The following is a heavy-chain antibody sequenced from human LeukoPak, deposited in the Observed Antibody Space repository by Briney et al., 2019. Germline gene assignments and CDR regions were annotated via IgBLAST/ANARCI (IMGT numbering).Heavy chain of an antibody. CDR1: GVSISSYY. CDR2: IYYSGST. CDR3: ASAYGSGTPIDAFDI. V-gene: IGHV4-59*08. D-gene: IGHD3-10*01. Sequence: PSETLSLTCTVSGVSISSYYWSWIRQPPGKGLEWIGYIYYSGSTNYNPSLKSRVTISVDTSKNQFSLKLSSVTAADTAVYYCASAYGSGTPIDAFDIWGQGTMVTVSS. J-gene: IGHJ3*02.